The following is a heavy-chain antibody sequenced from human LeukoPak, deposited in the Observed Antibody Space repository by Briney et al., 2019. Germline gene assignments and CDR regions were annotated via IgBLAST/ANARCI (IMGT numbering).Heavy chain of an antibody. Sequence: PGRSLRLSCAASGFTFSGYAMHWVRQAPGKGLQWVAYIRYDGRNKYSADSVKGRFTIYRDNSKSTLYLQMNSLRPEDTAVYYCAKGGSNNWSFDNWGQGTLVTVSS. CDR3: AKGGSNNWSFDN. CDR1: GFTFSGYA. CDR2: IRYDGRNK. D-gene: IGHD1-1*01. V-gene: IGHV3-30*01. J-gene: IGHJ4*02.